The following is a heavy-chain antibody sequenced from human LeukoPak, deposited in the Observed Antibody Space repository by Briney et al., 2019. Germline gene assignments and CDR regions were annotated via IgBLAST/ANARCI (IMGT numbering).Heavy chain of an antibody. J-gene: IGHJ4*02. Sequence: TGGSLRLSCAASGFTFSSYGMNWVRQAPGKGLEWLSNIGRSGVTMYYADSVKGRFTISRDNAKNSLYLQMNSLRAEDTAVYYCARDSGSYGPRAFDYWGQGTLVTASS. CDR1: GFTFSSYG. CDR3: ARDSGSYGPRAFDY. V-gene: IGHV3-48*04. D-gene: IGHD1-26*01. CDR2: IGRSGVTM.